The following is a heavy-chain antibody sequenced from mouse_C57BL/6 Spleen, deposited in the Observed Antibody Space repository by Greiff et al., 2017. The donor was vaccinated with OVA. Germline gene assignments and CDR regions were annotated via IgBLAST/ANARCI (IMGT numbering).Heavy chain of an antibody. Sequence: VQLQQPGAELVMPGASVKLSCKASGYAFSSSWMNWVKQRPGKGLEWIGRIYPGDGDTNYNGKFKGKATLTADKSSSTAYMQLSSLTSEDSAVYFCARSGTTVVATPFDYWGQGTTLTVSS. J-gene: IGHJ2*01. CDR1: GYAFSSSW. CDR3: ARSGTTVVATPFDY. V-gene: IGHV1-82*01. CDR2: IYPGDGDT. D-gene: IGHD1-1*01.